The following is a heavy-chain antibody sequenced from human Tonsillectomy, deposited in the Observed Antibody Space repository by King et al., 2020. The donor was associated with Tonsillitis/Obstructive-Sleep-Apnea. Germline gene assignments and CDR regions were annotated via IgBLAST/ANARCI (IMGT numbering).Heavy chain of an antibody. D-gene: IGHD2-15*01. J-gene: IGHJ4*02. CDR3: ARDREPLVVVAAALDY. CDR2: IWYDGSNK. Sequence: VQLVESGGGVVQPGRSLRLSCAASGFTFSSYGMHWVRQAPGKGLEWVAVIWYDGSNKYYADSVKGRFTISRDNSKNTLYLQMNSLRAEDTAVYYCARDREPLVVVAAALDYWGQGTLVTVSS. V-gene: IGHV3-33*01. CDR1: GFTFSSYG.